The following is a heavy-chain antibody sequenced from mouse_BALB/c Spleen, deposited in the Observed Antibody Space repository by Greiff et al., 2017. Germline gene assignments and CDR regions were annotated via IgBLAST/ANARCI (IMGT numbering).Heavy chain of an antibody. V-gene: IGHV14-3*02. CDR2: IDPANGNT. J-gene: IGHJ2*01. CDR3: ARGPYFDY. Sequence: EVQLQQSGAELVKPGASVKLSCTASGFNIKDTYMHWVKQRPEQGLEWIGRIDPANGNTKYDPKFQGKATITADTSSNTAYLQLSSLTSEETAVYYWARGPYFDYWGQGTTLTVSS. CDR1: GFNIKDTY.